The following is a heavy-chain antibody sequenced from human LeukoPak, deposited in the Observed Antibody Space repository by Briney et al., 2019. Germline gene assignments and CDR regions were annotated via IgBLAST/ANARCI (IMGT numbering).Heavy chain of an antibody. CDR3: ARGALTYYYDY. CDR2: TSFSGNTI. V-gene: IGHV3-11*01. Sequence: GGSLRLSCAASGFTFSDYYMSWIRQAPGKGLEWVSYTSFSGNTISYADSVKGRFTFSRDNAKNSLFLQMNSLRAEDTAVCYWARGALTYYYDYWGQGTLVTVSS. D-gene: IGHD4/OR15-4a*01. CDR1: GFTFSDYY. J-gene: IGHJ4*02.